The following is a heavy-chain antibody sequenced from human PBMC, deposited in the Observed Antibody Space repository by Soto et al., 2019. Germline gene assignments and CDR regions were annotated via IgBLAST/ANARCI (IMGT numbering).Heavy chain of an antibody. CDR2: ISGYNGNT. CDR3: ARDPTGHFIES. CDR1: GYTFTSYG. Sequence: QVQLVQSGAEVKKPGAAVKVSCKTSGYTFTSYGVAWVRQAPGQGLEWMGWISGYNGNTNYAQKLHGRVTMTTDTSTSTAYMELRSLRSDDTAVYYCARDPTGHFIESWGQGNLVTVSS. V-gene: IGHV1-18*01. D-gene: IGHD1-1*01. J-gene: IGHJ4*02.